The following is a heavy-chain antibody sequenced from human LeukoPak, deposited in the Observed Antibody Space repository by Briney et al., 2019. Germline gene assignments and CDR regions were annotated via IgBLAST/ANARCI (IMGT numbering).Heavy chain of an antibody. Sequence: ASVKVSCKASGGTFSSYAISWVRQAPGQGLEWMGGIIPIFGTANYAQKFQGRVTITTGESTSTAYMELSSLRSEDTAVYYCARSHYYDSSGYYYAVDYWGQGTLVTVSS. V-gene: IGHV1-69*05. CDR1: GGTFSSYA. CDR2: IIPIFGTA. J-gene: IGHJ4*02. CDR3: ARSHYYDSSGYYYAVDY. D-gene: IGHD3-22*01.